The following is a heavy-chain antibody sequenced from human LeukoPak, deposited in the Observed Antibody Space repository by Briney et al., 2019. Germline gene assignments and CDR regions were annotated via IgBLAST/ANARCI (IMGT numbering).Heavy chain of an antibody. D-gene: IGHD1-26*01. CDR2: ISSGSSTR. CDR3: ARDGSESYFRD. Sequence: GGSLRLSCAASGLSFSNYAMNWVRQAPGKGLEWVSYISSGSSTRYYADSVKGRFTISRDNAKNSLYLQMNSLGDEDTAVYYCARDGSESYFRDWGQGTLVTVSS. J-gene: IGHJ4*02. V-gene: IGHV3-48*02. CDR1: GLSFSNYA.